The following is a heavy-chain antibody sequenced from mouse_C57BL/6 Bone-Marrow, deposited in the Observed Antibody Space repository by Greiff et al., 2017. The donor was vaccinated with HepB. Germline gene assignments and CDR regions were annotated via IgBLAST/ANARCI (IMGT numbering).Heavy chain of an antibody. V-gene: IGHV5-6*02. J-gene: IGHJ1*03. D-gene: IGHD1-1*01. Sequence: EVKLVEFGGDLVKPGGSLKLSCAASGFTFSSYGMSWVRQTPDTRMEWVATISSGGSYTYYPDSVTGRFTISRDNAKNTLYLQMSSLKSEDTAMYYCARQGYYGSSSWYFDVWGTGTTVTVSS. CDR2: ISSGGSYT. CDR1: GFTFSSYG. CDR3: ARQGYYGSSSWYFDV.